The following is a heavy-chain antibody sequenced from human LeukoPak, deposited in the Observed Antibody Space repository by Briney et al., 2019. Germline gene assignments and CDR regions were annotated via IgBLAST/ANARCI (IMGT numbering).Heavy chain of an antibody. D-gene: IGHD3-22*01. CDR3: ARSPIGGYDSSGYLNYYFDY. CDR1: GGSISRGGYY. CDR2: IYYSGST. J-gene: IGHJ4*02. V-gene: IGHV4-31*03. Sequence: SETLSLTCTVSGGSISRGGYYWGWIRQHPGKGLEWLGYIYYSGSTYYNPSLKSRVTISVDTSKNQFSLKLSSVTAADTAVYYCARSPIGGYDSSGYLNYYFDYWGQGTLVTVSS.